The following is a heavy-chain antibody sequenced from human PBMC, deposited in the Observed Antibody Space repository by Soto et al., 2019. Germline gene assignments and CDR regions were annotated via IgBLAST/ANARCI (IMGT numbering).Heavy chain of an antibody. Sequence: PGESLKLSCKGSGYSFTSYWIGWVRQMPGKGLEWMGIIYPGDSDTRYSPSFQGQVTISADKSISTAYLQWSSLKASDTAMYYCARHPIVVVPAAAGSYYYGMDVRGQGTTVTVSS. V-gene: IGHV5-51*01. CDR2: IYPGDSDT. J-gene: IGHJ6*02. D-gene: IGHD2-2*01. CDR3: ARHPIVVVPAAAGSYYYGMDV. CDR1: GYSFTSYW.